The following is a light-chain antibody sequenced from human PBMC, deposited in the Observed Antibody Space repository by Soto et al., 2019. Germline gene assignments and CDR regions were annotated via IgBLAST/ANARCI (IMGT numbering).Light chain of an antibody. CDR2: EVT. J-gene: IGLJ3*02. CDR3: SSYAASNNFYFV. V-gene: IGLV2-8*01. CDR1: SSDVGGYNY. Sequence: QSALTQPPSASGSPGQSVTISRTGTSSDVGGYNYVSWYQQYPGRAPKLMIYEVTKRPSGVPDRFSGSKSGNTASLTVSGLQAEDEADYYGSSYAASNNFYFVFGGGTKLTVL.